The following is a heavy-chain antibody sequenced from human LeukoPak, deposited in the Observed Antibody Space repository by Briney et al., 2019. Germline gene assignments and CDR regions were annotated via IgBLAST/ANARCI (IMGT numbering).Heavy chain of an antibody. Sequence: SVKVSCKASGGTFSSYAISWVRQAPGQGLEWMGGIIPIFGTANYAQKFQGRVTITADESTSTAYMELSSLRSEDTAVYYCARDREGYSSSSFRFDYWGQGTLVTVSS. CDR2: IIPIFGTA. D-gene: IGHD6-6*01. CDR3: ARDREGYSSSSFRFDY. J-gene: IGHJ4*02. V-gene: IGHV1-69*01. CDR1: GGTFSSYA.